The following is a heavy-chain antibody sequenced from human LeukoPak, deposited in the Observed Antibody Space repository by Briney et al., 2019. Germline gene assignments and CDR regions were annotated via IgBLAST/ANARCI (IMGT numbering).Heavy chain of an antibody. V-gene: IGHV4-59*01. CDR2: NHYRGCT. D-gene: IGHD6-19*01. Sequence: SETLYLTWTVFCRHISSYYWSWIRQPPGKGLELIGYNHYRGCTNYNPILTSLVTIAVDPTKNQLSLKLSAVTAADAVVYCYVRGRSGWYFNILRIDAFDIWAQGTRDSVSS. J-gene: IGHJ3*02. CDR3: VRGRSGWYFNILRIDAFDI. CDR1: CRHISSYY.